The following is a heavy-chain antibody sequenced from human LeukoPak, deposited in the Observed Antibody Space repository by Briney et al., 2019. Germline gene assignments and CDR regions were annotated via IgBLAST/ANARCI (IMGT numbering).Heavy chain of an antibody. Sequence: SETLSLTCTVSGGSISNSNYYWNWIRQPPEKGLEWIGSLYYGGNIYYNPSLKSRVTISVDTSKNQLFLRLSSVTAADTAVYYCAESSWYNGKYWVPWGQGTPVTVSS. D-gene: IGHD1-26*01. V-gene: IGHV4-39*01. CDR3: AESSWYNGKYWVP. CDR1: GGSISNSNYY. CDR2: LYYGGNI. J-gene: IGHJ5*02.